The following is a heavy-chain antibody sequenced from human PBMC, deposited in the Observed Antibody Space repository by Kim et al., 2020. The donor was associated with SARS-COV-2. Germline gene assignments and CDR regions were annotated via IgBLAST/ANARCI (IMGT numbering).Heavy chain of an antibody. CDR1: GGSISSNY. CDR2: IYYRGST. CDR3: ARTLRFGSGSYSFDL. J-gene: IGHJ4*02. D-gene: IGHD3-10*01. V-gene: IGHV4-59*08. Sequence: SETLSLTCSVSGGSISSNYWSWIRQPPGRRLEWIGYIYYRGSTNYNPSLKSRVTISLDTSGNQFSLNLSSITAADTAVYYCARTLRFGSGSYSFDLWGQGTRVTVSS.